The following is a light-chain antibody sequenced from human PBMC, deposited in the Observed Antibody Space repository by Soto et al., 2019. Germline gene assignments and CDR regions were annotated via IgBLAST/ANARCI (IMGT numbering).Light chain of an antibody. CDR1: QSLVYSDGNTY. CDR3: MQGTYGWT. J-gene: IGKJ1*01. V-gene: IGKV2-30*01. Sequence: DVVMTQSPLSLPVTLGQSASISCRSSQSLVYSDGNTYLSWFHQRPGQSPRRLIYKVSNRDSGVPDRFSGSGSCTDFALKISRVEAEDVGVYYCMQGTYGWTFGQGTKVEIK. CDR2: KVS.